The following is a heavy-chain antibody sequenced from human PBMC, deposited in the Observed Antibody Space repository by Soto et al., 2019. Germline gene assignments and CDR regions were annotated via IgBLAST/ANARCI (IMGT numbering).Heavy chain of an antibody. J-gene: IGHJ4*02. CDR2: ISYDGSNK. V-gene: IGHV3-30*03. CDR1: GFTFSSYG. D-gene: IGHD2-15*01. CDR3: AVEVVAATARTLDY. Sequence: GGSLRLSCAASGFTFSSYGMHWVRQAPGKGLEWVAVISYDGSNKYYADSVKGRFTISRDNSKNTPYLQMNSPRAEDTAVYYCAVEVVAATARTLDYWGQGTLVTVSS.